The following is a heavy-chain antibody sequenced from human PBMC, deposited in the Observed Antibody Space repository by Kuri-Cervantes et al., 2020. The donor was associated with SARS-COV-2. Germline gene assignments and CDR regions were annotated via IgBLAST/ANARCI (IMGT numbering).Heavy chain of an antibody. CDR2: IYHSGST. V-gene: IGHV4-30-2*01. Sequence: LRLSCAVSGGSISSGGYSWSWIRQPPGKGLEWIGYIYHSGSTYFNPSLKSRVTLSADRSKNQLSLNLTSVTAADTAVYYCARVDSSLTIDYWGQGTRVTVSS. CDR3: ARVDSSLTIDY. J-gene: IGHJ4*02. CDR1: GGSISSGGYS. D-gene: IGHD6-13*01.